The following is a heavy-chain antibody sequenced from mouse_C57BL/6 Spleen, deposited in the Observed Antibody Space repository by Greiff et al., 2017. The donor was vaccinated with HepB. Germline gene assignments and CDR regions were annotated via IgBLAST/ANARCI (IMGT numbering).Heavy chain of an antibody. CDR1: GYTFTSYG. J-gene: IGHJ3*01. V-gene: IGHV1-81*01. CDR2: IYPRSGNT. D-gene: IGHD4-1*01. CDR3: ARANWDSAFAY. Sequence: QVQLQQSGAELARPGASVKLSCKASGYTFTSYGISWVKQRTGQGLEWIGEIYPRSGNTYYNEKFKGKATLTADKSSSTAYMELRSLTSEDSAVYFCARANWDSAFAYWGQGTLVTVSA.